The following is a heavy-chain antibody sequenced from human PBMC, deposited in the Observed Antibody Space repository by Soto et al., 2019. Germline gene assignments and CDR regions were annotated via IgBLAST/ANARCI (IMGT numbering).Heavy chain of an antibody. J-gene: IGHJ6*02. CDR1: GGSVISGSYY. CDR3: ARDFRLSPYYYYGMDV. Sequence: SETLSLTCTVSGGSVISGSYYWSWIRQPPGKGLEWIGYIYYSGSTNYNPSLKSRVTISVDTSKNQFSLKLSSVTAADTAVYYCARDFRLSPYYYYGMDVWGQGTTVTVSS. V-gene: IGHV4-61*01. D-gene: IGHD3-16*02. CDR2: IYYSGST.